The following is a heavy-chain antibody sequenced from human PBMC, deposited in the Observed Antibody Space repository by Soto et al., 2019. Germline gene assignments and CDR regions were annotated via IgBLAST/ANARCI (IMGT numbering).Heavy chain of an antibody. V-gene: IGHV4-61*01. Sequence: PSETLSLTCTVSGDSVSSDNYYWTWIRQPPGKGLEWIGYIYSSGSTNYNPSLKSRVTISLDTSSNQSSLKLTSVTAADTAVYYCARDIRGYSRAFDYWGQGTLVTVSS. CDR2: IYSSGST. CDR3: ARDIRGYSRAFDY. CDR1: GDSVSSDNYY. D-gene: IGHD5-18*01. J-gene: IGHJ4*02.